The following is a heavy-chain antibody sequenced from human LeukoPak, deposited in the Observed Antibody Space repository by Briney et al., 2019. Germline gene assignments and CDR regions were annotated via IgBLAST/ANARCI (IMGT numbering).Heavy chain of an antibody. CDR2: INPNSGGT. V-gene: IGHV1-2*02. J-gene: IGHJ6*02. D-gene: IGHD6-6*01. CDR3: ARAASIAARYYYYYGMDV. CDR1: GYTFTAYY. Sequence: GASVKVSCKASGYTFTAYYMHWVRQAPGQGLEWMGWINPNSGGTNYAQKFQGRVTMTRDTSISTAYMELSRLRSDDTAVSYCARAASIAARYYYYYGMDVWGQGTTVTVSS.